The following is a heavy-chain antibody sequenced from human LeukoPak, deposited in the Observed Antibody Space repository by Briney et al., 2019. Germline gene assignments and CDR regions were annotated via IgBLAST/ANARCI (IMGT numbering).Heavy chain of an antibody. J-gene: IGHJ4*02. Sequence: SVKVSCKASGGTFSSYAISWVRQAPGQGLEWMGGIIPIFGTANYAQKFQGRVTITADESTSTAYMELSSLRSEDTAVYYCAREEVRGVHQFDYWGQGTLVTVSS. CDR1: GGTFSSYA. V-gene: IGHV1-69*13. CDR2: IIPIFGTA. CDR3: AREEVRGVHQFDY. D-gene: IGHD3-10*01.